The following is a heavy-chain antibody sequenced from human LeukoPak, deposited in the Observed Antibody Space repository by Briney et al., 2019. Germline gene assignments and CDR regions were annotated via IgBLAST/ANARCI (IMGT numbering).Heavy chain of an antibody. D-gene: IGHD4-17*01. CDR2: IDPSDSYT. CDR3: ASINDYGDPSGGY. V-gene: IGHV5-10-1*01. Sequence: GESLKISCKGSGYSFTSYRINWVRQMPGKGLEWMGKIDPSDSYTNYSPSFQGHVTISADKSISTAYLQWSSLKASDTAMYYCASINDYGDPSGGYWGQGTLVTVSS. CDR1: GYSFTSYR. J-gene: IGHJ4*02.